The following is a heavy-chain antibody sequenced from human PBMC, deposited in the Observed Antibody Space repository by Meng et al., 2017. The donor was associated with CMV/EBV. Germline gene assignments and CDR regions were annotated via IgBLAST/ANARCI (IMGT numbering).Heavy chain of an antibody. J-gene: IGHJ4*02. CDR1: GLTFSSYG. CDR2: IRYDGSNK. V-gene: IGHV3-30*02. D-gene: IGHD3-22*01. CDR3: AKDLGGHRGYYYDSSGPLPGDY. Sequence: GESLKISCAASGLTFSSYGMHWVRQAPGKGLEWVAFIRYDGSNKYYADSVKGRFTISRDNSKNTLYLQMNSLRAEDTAVYYCAKDLGGHRGYYYDSSGPLPGDYWGQGTLVTVSS.